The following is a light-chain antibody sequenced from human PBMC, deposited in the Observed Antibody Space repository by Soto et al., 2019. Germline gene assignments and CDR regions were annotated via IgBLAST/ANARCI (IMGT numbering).Light chain of an antibody. CDR1: QSVSSY. CDR2: DAS. Sequence: IVLTQSPATLSLSAGARATLSCRASQSVSSYLAWYQQKPGQAPRLLIYDASNRATGIPARFSGSGSGTDFTLTISSLEPEDFAVYYCQQRSNWPPITFGQGTRLEI. V-gene: IGKV3-11*01. J-gene: IGKJ5*01. CDR3: QQRSNWPPIT.